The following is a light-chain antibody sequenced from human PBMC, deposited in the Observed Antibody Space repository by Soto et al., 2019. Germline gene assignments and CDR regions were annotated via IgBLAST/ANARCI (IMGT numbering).Light chain of an antibody. Sequence: ETVLTQSPATRSLSPGERATLSCRASESVSNSLAWYQHKPGQAPRLLIYNASNRATGIPARFSCSGSGTDFTLTISSLEPEDFAVYFCQHRAGWPPALTFGGGTKVEIK. CDR1: ESVSNS. CDR2: NAS. J-gene: IGKJ4*01. CDR3: QHRAGWPPALT. V-gene: IGKV3-11*01.